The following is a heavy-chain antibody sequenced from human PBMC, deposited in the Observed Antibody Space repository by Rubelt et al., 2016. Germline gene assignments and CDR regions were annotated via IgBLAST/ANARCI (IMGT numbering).Heavy chain of an antibody. CDR3: GKGWWAQRGVDY. CDR2: LYSGGTT. J-gene: IGHJ4*02. Sequence: EVQLVESGGGLIQPGGSLRLSCAVSGFTVSSTYMTWVRQAPGKGLEWVSVLYSGGTTYYADSVKGRFTISRDNSENTLHLQMTSLRAEETAVYYWGKGWWAQRGVDYGGQGALVTVSS. CDR1: GFTVSSTY. D-gene: IGHD2-15*01. V-gene: IGHV3-53*01.